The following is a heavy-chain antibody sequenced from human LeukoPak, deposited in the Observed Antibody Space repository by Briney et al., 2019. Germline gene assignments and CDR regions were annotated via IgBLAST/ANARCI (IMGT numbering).Heavy chain of an antibody. CDR2: INHSGST. D-gene: IGHD4-17*01. Sequence: SETLSLTCAVYGGSFSGYYWSWTRQPPGKGLEWIGEINHSGSTNYNPSLKSRVTISVDTSKNQFSLKLSSVTAADTAVYYCARGSGALRDWGQGTLVTVSS. J-gene: IGHJ4*02. CDR1: GGSFSGYY. V-gene: IGHV4-34*01. CDR3: ARGSGALRD.